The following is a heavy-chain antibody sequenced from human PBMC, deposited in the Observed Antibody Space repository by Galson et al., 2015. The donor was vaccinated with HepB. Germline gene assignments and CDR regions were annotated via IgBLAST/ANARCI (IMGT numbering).Heavy chain of an antibody. Sequence: SLRLSCAASGFTVSSNYMSWVRQAPGKGLEWVSVIYSGGSTYYADSVKGRFTISRGNSKNTLYLQMNSLRAEDTAVYYCARAVLWFGESFDYWGQGTLVTVSS. CDR1: GFTVSSNY. CDR3: ARAVLWFGESFDY. CDR2: IYSGGST. J-gene: IGHJ4*02. D-gene: IGHD3-10*01. V-gene: IGHV3-66*01.